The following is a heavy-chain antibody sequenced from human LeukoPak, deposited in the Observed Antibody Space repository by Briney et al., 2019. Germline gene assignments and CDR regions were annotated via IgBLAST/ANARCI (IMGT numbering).Heavy chain of an antibody. V-gene: IGHV4-4*02. Sequence: SGTLSLTCAVSGGSISRSNWWTWVRQPPGKGLEWIGEIDRSGSINYNPSLKSRVTISVDKSKNQFSLKLSSVTAADTAVYYCARHYDILTTRSYGMDVWGQGTTVTVSS. CDR2: IDRSGSI. J-gene: IGHJ6*02. CDR3: ARHYDILTTRSYGMDV. CDR1: GGSISRSNW. D-gene: IGHD3-9*01.